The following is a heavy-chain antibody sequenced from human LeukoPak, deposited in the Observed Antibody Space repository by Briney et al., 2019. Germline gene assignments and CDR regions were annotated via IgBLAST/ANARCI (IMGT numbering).Heavy chain of an antibody. CDR3: ARVGLRSLDY. D-gene: IGHD4-17*01. J-gene: IGHJ4*02. CDR1: GFTFSSYN. CDR2: ISSSSSTI. V-gene: IGHV3-48*04. Sequence: PGGSLRLSCAASGFTFSSYNMNWVRQAPGKGLEWVSYISSSSSTIYYADSVKGRFTISRDNAKNSLYLQMNSLRAEDTAVYYCARVGLRSLDYWGQGTLVTVSS.